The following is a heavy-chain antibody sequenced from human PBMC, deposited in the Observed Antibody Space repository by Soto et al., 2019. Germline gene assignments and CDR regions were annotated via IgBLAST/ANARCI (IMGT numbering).Heavy chain of an antibody. Sequence: EVQLVESGGGLVQPGGSLRLSCAASGFTFSAHYMDWVRQAPGKGLEWVGRIKNKANSYTTEYAASVEGRFTISREDSQHSLYLQINSRKTEDTAVYYCARVSLVGPSGGRYFDYWGQGSQVAVSS. CDR1: GFTFSAHY. J-gene: IGHJ4*02. CDR3: ARVSLVGPSGGRYFDY. D-gene: IGHD1-26*01. V-gene: IGHV3-72*01. CDR2: IKNKANSYTT.